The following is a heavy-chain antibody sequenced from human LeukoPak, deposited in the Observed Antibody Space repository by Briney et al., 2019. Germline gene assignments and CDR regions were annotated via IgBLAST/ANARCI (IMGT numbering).Heavy chain of an antibody. CDR2: IIPIFGTA. CDR1: GGTFSSYA. Sequence: ASVKVSCKASGGTFSSYAISWVRQAPGQGLEWMGGIIPIFGTANYAQKFQGRVTITADKSTSTAYMELSSLRSEDTAVYYCARDHSHRVLTMVRGVIMYYWGQGTLVTVSS. J-gene: IGHJ4*02. CDR3: ARDHSHRVLTMVRGVIMYY. V-gene: IGHV1-69*06. D-gene: IGHD3-10*01.